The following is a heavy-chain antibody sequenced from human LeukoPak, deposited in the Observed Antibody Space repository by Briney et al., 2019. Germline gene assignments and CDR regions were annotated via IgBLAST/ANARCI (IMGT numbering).Heavy chain of an antibody. V-gene: IGHV3-48*01. CDR2: IRNGSGNR. Sequence: GGSLRLSCVASEFTLSSYRMIWVRQAPGKGLEWISYIRNGSGNRYCADSVKGRFTISRDNAKNLLDLQMDNLRADDTAVYYCARAAKWEFYHYYMAVWGKGTTVAVSS. CDR1: EFTLSSYR. J-gene: IGHJ6*03. CDR3: ARAAKWEFYHYYMAV. D-gene: IGHD1-26*01.